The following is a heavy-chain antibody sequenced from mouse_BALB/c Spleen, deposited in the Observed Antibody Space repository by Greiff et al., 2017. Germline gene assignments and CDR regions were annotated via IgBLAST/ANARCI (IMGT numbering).Heavy chain of an antibody. D-gene: IGHD1-1*01. CDR3: ARTHITTVESYFDY. Sequence: VQLVESGPGLVQPSQSLSITCTVSGFSLTSYGVHWVRQSPGKGLEWLGVIWSGGSTDYNAAFISRLSISKDNSKSQVFFKMNSLQANDTAIYYCARTHITTVESYFDYWGQGTTLTVSS. J-gene: IGHJ2*01. CDR1: GFSLTSYG. V-gene: IGHV2-2*02. CDR2: IWSGGST.